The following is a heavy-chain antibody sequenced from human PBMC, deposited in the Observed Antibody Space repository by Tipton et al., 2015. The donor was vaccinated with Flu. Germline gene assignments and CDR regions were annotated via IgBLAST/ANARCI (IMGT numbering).Heavy chain of an antibody. V-gene: IGHV4-34*01. CDR2: INHSGST. CDR1: GGSFSGYY. D-gene: IGHD3-3*01. CDR3: ARVPPEDGFLEWFLRPDKNLNWFDP. Sequence: TLSLTCAVYGGSFSGYYWSWIRQPPGKGLEWIGEINHSGSTNYNPSLKSRVTISVDTSKNQFSLKLSSVTAADTAVYYCARVPPEDGFLEWFLRPDKNLNWFDPWGQGTLVTVSS. J-gene: IGHJ5*02.